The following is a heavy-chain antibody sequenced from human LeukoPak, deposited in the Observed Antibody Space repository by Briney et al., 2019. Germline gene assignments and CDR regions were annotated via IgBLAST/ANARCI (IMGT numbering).Heavy chain of an antibody. V-gene: IGHV3-21*01. CDR3: ASVPMTTVTSGDY. J-gene: IGHJ4*02. Sequence: GGSLRLSCAASGFTFSSYSMNWVRQAPGKGLEWVSSISSSSSYIYYADSVKGRFTISRDNAKNSLYLQMNSLRAEDTAVYYCASVPMTTVTSGDYWGQGTPVTVSS. CDR1: GFTFSSYS. CDR2: ISSSSSYI. D-gene: IGHD4-17*01.